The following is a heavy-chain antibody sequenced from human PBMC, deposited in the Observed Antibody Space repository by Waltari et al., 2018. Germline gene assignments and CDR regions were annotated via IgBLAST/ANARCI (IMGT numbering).Heavy chain of an antibody. D-gene: IGHD3-22*01. CDR1: GYTFVTYA. CDR2: IHTNTGKP. J-gene: IGHJ4*02. Sequence: QVQLVQSGSELKRPGASVKVSCKASGYTFVTYAVHWVRQAPGQGLEWMGWIHTNTGKPTYAQGFTGRFVFSMDTSVSTAYLQINSLDAEDTAVYYCARSHYYDTLGYYDYWGQGTLVTVSS. V-gene: IGHV7-4-1*02. CDR3: ARSHYYDTLGYYDY.